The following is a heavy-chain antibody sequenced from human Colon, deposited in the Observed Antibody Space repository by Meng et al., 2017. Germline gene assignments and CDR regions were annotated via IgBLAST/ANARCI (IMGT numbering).Heavy chain of an antibody. J-gene: IGHJ4*02. V-gene: IGHV4-34*01. D-gene: IGHD2-2*01. CDR3: ARGWGYCSSTSCYFLDY. CDR1: GGSFSCYY. Sequence: QVQLQQWVAGLLDAVETPSATCAVYGGSFSCYYWSWIRQPPGKGLEWIGEINHSGSTNYNPSLKSRVTISVDTSKNQFSLKLSPVTAADTAVYYCARGWGYCSSTSCYFLDYWGQGTLVTVSS. CDR2: INHSGST.